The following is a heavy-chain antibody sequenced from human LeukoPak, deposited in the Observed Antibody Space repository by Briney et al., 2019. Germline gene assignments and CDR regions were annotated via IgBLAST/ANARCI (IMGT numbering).Heavy chain of an antibody. CDR1: GFTFSSYA. D-gene: IGHD6-19*01. CDR2: ISYDGSNK. V-gene: IGHV3-30-3*01. Sequence: GRSLRLSCAASGFTFSSYAMHWVRQAPGKELEWVAVISYDGSNKYYADSVKGRFTISRDNSKNTLYLQMNSLRAEDTAVYYCARDRDRKAVAGLFDYWGQGTLVTVSS. CDR3: ARDRDRKAVAGLFDY. J-gene: IGHJ4*02.